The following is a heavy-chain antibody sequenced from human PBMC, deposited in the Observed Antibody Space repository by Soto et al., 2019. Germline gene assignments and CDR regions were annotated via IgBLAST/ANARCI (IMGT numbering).Heavy chain of an antibody. J-gene: IGHJ4*02. Sequence: PGGSLRLSCVVSGFTFSSYEMNWVRQAPGKGLEWISFITKNGRSIQYADSVKGRFTISRDNAKNSLYLQMSSLRADDTAIYYCAREPQGIAAALDYWGQGTLVTVS. CDR1: GFTFSSYE. V-gene: IGHV3-48*03. D-gene: IGHD6-13*01. CDR2: ITKNGRSI. CDR3: AREPQGIAAALDY.